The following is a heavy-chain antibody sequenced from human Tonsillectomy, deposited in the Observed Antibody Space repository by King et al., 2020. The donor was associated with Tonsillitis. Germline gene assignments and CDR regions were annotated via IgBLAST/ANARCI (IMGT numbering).Heavy chain of an antibody. V-gene: IGHV4-59*01. Sequence: VQLQESGPGLVKPSETLSLTCTVSGGSISSYYWSWIRQPPGKGLEWIGYIYDSGRTNYNPSLKSRVTISVDTSKNQFSLKLSSVTAADTAVYYCARRAWGSGYFDALNYFDYWGQGTLVTVSS. J-gene: IGHJ4*02. CDR3: ARRAWGSGYFDALNYFDY. D-gene: IGHD3-3*01. CDR2: IYDSGRT. CDR1: GGSISSYY.